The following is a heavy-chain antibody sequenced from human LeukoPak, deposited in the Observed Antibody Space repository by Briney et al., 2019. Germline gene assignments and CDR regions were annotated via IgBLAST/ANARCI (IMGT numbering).Heavy chain of an antibody. Sequence: GGSLRLSCAASGFTFSSYSMNWVRQAPGKGLEWVSYISSSSSTIYYADSVKGRFTISRDNAKNSLYLQMNSLRAEDTAVYYCAKEIWSGYYGIRGDFDYWGQGTLVTVSS. D-gene: IGHD3-3*01. CDR2: ISSSSSTI. CDR1: GFTFSSYS. J-gene: IGHJ4*02. CDR3: AKEIWSGYYGIRGDFDY. V-gene: IGHV3-48*04.